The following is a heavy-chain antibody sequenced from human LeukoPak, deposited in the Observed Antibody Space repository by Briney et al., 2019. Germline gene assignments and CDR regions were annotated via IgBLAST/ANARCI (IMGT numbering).Heavy chain of an antibody. CDR3: ARLKFCSSTSCSYYYYYGMDV. CDR1: GGSFSGYY. D-gene: IGHD2-2*01. J-gene: IGHJ6*02. Sequence: SETLSLTCAVYGGSFSGYYWSWIRQPPGKGLEWIGEINHSGSTNYNPSLKSRVTISVDTSKNQFSLKLSSVTAADTAVYYCARLKFCSSTSCSYYYYYGMDVRGQGTTVTVSS. V-gene: IGHV4-34*01. CDR2: INHSGST.